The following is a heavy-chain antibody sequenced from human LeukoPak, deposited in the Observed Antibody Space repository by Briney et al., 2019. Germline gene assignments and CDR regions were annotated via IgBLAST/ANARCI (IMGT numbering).Heavy chain of an antibody. Sequence: ASVKVSCKASGYIFTNFGISWVRQARGQGLEWMGWINPNTGDTNFAQKFQGRVAMTRDTSLSTAYMDLSRLTSDDTAVYYCARDWPGISLHFDLWGRGTLITVSS. CDR2: INPNTGDT. D-gene: IGHD2-15*01. V-gene: IGHV1-2*02. J-gene: IGHJ2*01. CDR3: ARDWPGISLHFDL. CDR1: GYIFTNFG.